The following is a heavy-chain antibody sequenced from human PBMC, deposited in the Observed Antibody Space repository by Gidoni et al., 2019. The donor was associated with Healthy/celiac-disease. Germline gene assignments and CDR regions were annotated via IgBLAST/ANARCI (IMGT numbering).Heavy chain of an antibody. Sequence: EVQLVESGGGLIQPGGSLRLSCAASGFTVSSNYMSWVRQAPGKGLEWVSVIYSGGSTYYADSVKGRFTISRDNSKNTLYLQMNSLRAEDTAVYYCASMITMVRGVIPENFDYWGQGTLVTVSS. D-gene: IGHD3-10*01. V-gene: IGHV3-53*01. CDR1: GFTVSSNY. CDR3: ASMITMVRGVIPENFDY. CDR2: IYSGGST. J-gene: IGHJ4*02.